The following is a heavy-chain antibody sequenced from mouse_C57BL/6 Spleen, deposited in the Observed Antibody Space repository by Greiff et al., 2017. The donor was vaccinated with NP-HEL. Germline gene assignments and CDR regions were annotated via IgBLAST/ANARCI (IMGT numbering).Heavy chain of an antibody. D-gene: IGHD1-1*01. CDR1: GYTFTSYG. CDR3: ARRGTYYGSSYAMDY. J-gene: IGHJ4*01. CDR2: IYPRSGNT. Sequence: QVHVKQSGAELARPGASVKLSCKASGYTFTSYGISWVKQRTGQGLEWIGEIYPRSGNTYYNEKFKGKATLTADKSSSTAYMELRSLTSEDSAVYFCARRGTYYGSSYAMDYWGQGTSVTVSS. V-gene: IGHV1-81*01.